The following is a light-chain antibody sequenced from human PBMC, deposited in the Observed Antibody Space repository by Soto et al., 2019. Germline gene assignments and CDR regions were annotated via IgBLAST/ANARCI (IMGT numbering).Light chain of an antibody. CDR2: DVS. CDR3: SSYTSSSTQV. J-gene: IGLJ1*01. V-gene: IGLV2-14*01. CDR1: SSDVGGYNY. Sequence: QSVLTQPASWSGSPGQSITVSCTGTSSDVGGYNYVSWYQQHPGKAPKLMIYDVSNRPSGVSNRFSGSKSGNTASLTISGLQAEDEADYYCSSYTSSSTQVFGTGTKVTVL.